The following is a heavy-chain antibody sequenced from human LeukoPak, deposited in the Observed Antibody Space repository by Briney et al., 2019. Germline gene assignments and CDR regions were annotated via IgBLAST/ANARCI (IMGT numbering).Heavy chain of an antibody. CDR3: ARRTKRGYSYGTPGYFDL. Sequence: ASVKVSCKASGYTFTGYYMHWVRQAPGQGLERMGWINPNSGGTNYAQKFQGRVTITRDTSASTAYMELSSLRSEDTAVYYCARRTKRGYSYGTPGYFDLWGRGTLVTVSS. V-gene: IGHV1-2*02. J-gene: IGHJ2*01. CDR2: INPNSGGT. D-gene: IGHD5-18*01. CDR1: GYTFTGYY.